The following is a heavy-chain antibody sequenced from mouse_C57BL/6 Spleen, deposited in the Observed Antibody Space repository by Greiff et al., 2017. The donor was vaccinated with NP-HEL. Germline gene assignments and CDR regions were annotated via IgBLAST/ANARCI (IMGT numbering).Heavy chain of an antibody. CDR1: GFTFSDYG. Sequence: DVMLVESGGGLVKPGGSLKLSCAASGFTFSDYGMHWVRQAPEKGLEWVAYISSGSSTIYYADTVKGRFTISRDNAKNTLFLQMTSLRSEDTAMYYCARVGYYYGSWYYFDYWGQGTTLTVSS. J-gene: IGHJ2*01. CDR2: ISSGSSTI. D-gene: IGHD1-1*01. CDR3: ARVGYYYGSWYYFDY. V-gene: IGHV5-17*01.